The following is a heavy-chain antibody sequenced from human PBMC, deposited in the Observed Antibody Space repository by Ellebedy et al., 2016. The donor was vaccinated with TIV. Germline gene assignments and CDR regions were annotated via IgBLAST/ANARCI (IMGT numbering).Heavy chain of an antibody. CDR2: INAGNGNT. CDR3: ARVKWELPFDY. J-gene: IGHJ4*02. Sequence: AASVKVSCKASGYTFTSYAMHWVRQAPGQRLEWMGWINAGNGNTKYSQKFKGRVTITRDTSASTAYMELSSLRSEDTAVYYCARVKWELPFDYWGQGTLVTVFS. CDR1: GYTFTSYA. D-gene: IGHD1-26*01. V-gene: IGHV1-3*01.